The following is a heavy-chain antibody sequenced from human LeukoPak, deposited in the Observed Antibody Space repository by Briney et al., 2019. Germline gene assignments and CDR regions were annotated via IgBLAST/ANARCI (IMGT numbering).Heavy chain of an antibody. J-gene: IGHJ6*02. V-gene: IGHV4-39*02. D-gene: IGHD6-13*01. CDR3: AKEKGPSYSSSWYPMDV. CDR2: IYDSGST. CDR1: GGSIRSSYYY. Sequence: SETLSLTCTVSGGSIRSSYYYWGWIRQPPGKGLEWIGSIYDSGSTYYNPSLKSRVTISVDTSKNQFSLKLNSVTAADTAVYYCAKEKGPSYSSSWYPMDVWGQGTTVTVSS.